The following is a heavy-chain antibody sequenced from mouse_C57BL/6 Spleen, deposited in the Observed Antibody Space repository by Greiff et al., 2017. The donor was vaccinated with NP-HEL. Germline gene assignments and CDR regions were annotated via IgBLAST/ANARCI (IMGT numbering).Heavy chain of an antibody. CDR3: AREPIYYYGSSSYYFDY. D-gene: IGHD1-1*01. CDR1: GYTFTSYW. CDR2: INPNYGTT. Sequence: VQLQQPGAELVMPGASVKLSCKASGYTFTSYWMHWVKQSNGKSLEWIGVINPNYGTTSYNQKFKGKATLTVDQSSSTAYMQLNSLTSEDSAVYYCAREPIYYYGSSSYYFDYWGQGTTLTVSS. J-gene: IGHJ2*01. V-gene: IGHV1-39*01.